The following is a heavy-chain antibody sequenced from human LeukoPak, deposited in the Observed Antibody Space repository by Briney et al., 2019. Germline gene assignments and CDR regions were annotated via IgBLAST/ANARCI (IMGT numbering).Heavy chain of an antibody. CDR2: SSSSGSTI. V-gene: IGHV3-11*01. CDR1: GFTLRDYY. D-gene: IGHD3/OR15-3a*01. J-gene: IGHJ4*02. CDR3: ARRRDFIDY. Sequence: GGSLRLSCAASGFTLRDYYMSWIRQAPGKGLEWVSYSSSSGSTIYYAYSVKGRFAISRDNAKNSLYLQMNSLRAENTAVYYCARRRDFIDYWGQGTLVTVSS.